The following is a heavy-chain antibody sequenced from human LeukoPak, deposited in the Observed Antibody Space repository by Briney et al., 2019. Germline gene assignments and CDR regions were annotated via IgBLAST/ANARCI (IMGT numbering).Heavy chain of an antibody. CDR2: IYPGDSET. V-gene: IGHV5-51*01. CDR3: ATLYGDYVYDY. D-gene: IGHD4-17*01. J-gene: IGHJ4*02. CDR1: GYSSTSYW. Sequence: GESLKISCKGSGYSSTSYWIGWVRQMPGKGLEWMGIIYPGDSETRISPSFQGQVTISADKSISTAYLQWSSLKASDTAMYYCATLYGDYVYDYWGQGTLVTISS.